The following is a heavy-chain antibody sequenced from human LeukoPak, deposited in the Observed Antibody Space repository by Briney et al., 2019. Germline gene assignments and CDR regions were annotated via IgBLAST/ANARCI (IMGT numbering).Heavy chain of an antibody. CDR3: ARNIVGATEDAFDI. V-gene: IGHV4-59*01. CDR1: GGSISSYY. Sequence: SETLSLTCTVSGGSISSYYWSWIRQLPGKGLEWIGYIYYSGSTNYNPSLKSRVTISVDTSKNQFSLKLSSVTAADTAVYYCARNIVGATEDAFDIWGQGTMVTVSS. J-gene: IGHJ3*02. D-gene: IGHD1-26*01. CDR2: IYYSGST.